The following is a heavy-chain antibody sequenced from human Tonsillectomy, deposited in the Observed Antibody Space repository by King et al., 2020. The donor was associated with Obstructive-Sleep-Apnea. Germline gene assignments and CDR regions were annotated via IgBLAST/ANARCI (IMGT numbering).Heavy chain of an antibody. Sequence: VQLQESGPGLVKPSETLSLTCSVSGDSISSNYWSWIRQPAGEGLGWVGRIYSDGSTNSNPSLKSRVTMSLDTSKNQFSLKLSSVTAADTAVYFCAREDRYSSGYYSLYYFDFWGQGTLVTVSS. CDR3: AREDRYSSGYYSLYYFDF. J-gene: IGHJ4*02. CDR2: IYSDGST. D-gene: IGHD3-22*01. V-gene: IGHV4-4*07. CDR1: GDSISSNY.